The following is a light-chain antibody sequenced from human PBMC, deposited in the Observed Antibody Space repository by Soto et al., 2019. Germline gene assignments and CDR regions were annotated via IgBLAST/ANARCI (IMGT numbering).Light chain of an antibody. Sequence: GTSSDVGSYNLVSWYQQHPGKAPKLMIYEGSKRPSGVSNRFSGSKSGNTASLTISGLQAEDEADYYCCSYAGSSTFDVVFGGGTKVTVL. CDR2: EGS. CDR1: SSDVGSYNL. J-gene: IGLJ2*01. V-gene: IGLV2-23*03. CDR3: CSYAGSSTFDVV.